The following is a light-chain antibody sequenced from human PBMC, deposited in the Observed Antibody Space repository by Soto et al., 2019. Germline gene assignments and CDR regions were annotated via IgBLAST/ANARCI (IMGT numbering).Light chain of an antibody. Sequence: EIVITQSPATLSVSTGERATLSCRASQSVSSNLAWYHQKPGQAPRLLIYGASTRATGIPARFSSSGSGTEFTLTISSLQSEDFAVYFCQQHDQWPATFGQGTKVDI. CDR2: GAS. CDR3: QQHDQWPAT. J-gene: IGKJ1*01. CDR1: QSVSSN. V-gene: IGKV3D-15*01.